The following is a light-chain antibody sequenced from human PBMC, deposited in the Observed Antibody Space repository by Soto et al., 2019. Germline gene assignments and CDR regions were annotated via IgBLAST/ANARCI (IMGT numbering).Light chain of an antibody. CDR1: QTVLNNY. CDR2: GAS. Sequence: EIVLTPSPGTLSLSPGERATLSCRASQTVLNNYLTWYQQKPGQAPRRLIFGASIRATGIPDRFSGSGSGTDFTLTISRLEPEDFAVYYCQQYGSSPTTFGQGTKVEIK. V-gene: IGKV3-20*01. J-gene: IGKJ1*01. CDR3: QQYGSSPTT.